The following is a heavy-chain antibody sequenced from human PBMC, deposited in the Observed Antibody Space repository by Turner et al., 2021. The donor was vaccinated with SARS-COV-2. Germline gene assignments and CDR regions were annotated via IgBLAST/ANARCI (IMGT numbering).Heavy chain of an antibody. J-gene: IGHJ4*02. D-gene: IGHD6-19*01. CDR2: FFYSGST. CDR1: VGPISSSAYY. CDR3: ARQVSILGRWLAPFDS. V-gene: IGHV4-39*01. Sequence: QRQLRESGPGLVSPWETRSPPGTVPVGPISSSAYYWGWIRQPPGKGLEWIGSFFYSGSTYYSPSLKSRITISVDTSKNQFSLNLSSVTAADTAVYYCARQVSILGRWLAPFDSWGQGTLVTVSS.